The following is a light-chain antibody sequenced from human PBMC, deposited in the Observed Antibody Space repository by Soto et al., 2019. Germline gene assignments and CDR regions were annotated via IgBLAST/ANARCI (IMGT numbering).Light chain of an antibody. Sequence: DIQMTQSPSTLSASIGDRVTITCRASQSISSGLAWYQQKPGKAPKLLIYKASSLESGVPSRFSGSGSGTEFTLTISSLQPDDFAAYYCQQYSTYVWTFGQGTKVEI. V-gene: IGKV1-5*03. CDR3: QQYSTYVWT. J-gene: IGKJ1*01. CDR1: QSISSG. CDR2: KAS.